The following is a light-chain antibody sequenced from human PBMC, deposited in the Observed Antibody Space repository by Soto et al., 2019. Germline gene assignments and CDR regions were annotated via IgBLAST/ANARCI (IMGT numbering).Light chain of an antibody. CDR1: QSVSSN. J-gene: IGKJ1*01. CDR3: QQYVTSPWA. V-gene: IGKV3-20*01. Sequence: EIVMTQSPATLSVSPGERATLSCRASQSVSSNLAWYQQKPGHVPRLLIYGASNRATGIPDRFSGSGSGTDFTLTISRLEPEDFAVYYCQQYVTSPWAFGQGTKADIK. CDR2: GAS.